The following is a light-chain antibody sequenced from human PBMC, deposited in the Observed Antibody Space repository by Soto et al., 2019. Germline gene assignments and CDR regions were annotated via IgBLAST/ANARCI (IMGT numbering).Light chain of an antibody. CDR3: GSWDLSPSPYV. Sequence: QSVLTQPPSVSAAPGQRVTISCSGSSSNIGGNSVSWYQQLPGTAPKLLIYDDDKRPSGIPDRFSGSKSGTSATLGITGFQTGDEADYYCGSWDLSPSPYVFGTGTKVTVL. V-gene: IGLV1-51*01. CDR1: SSNIGGNS. J-gene: IGLJ1*01. CDR2: DDD.